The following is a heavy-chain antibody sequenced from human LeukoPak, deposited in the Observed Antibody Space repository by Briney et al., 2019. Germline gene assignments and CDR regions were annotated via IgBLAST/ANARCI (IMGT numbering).Heavy chain of an antibody. Sequence: ASVKVSCTASGYTFTRYAMHWVRQAPGQRLEWMGWINAGNGDTKHSQKFQGRVTITRDTSASTAYMELSSLRSEDTAVYYCARECSGGNCYNAFDIWGQGTMVTVSS. CDR2: INAGNGDT. D-gene: IGHD2-15*01. V-gene: IGHV1-3*01. CDR3: ARECSGGNCYNAFDI. J-gene: IGHJ3*02. CDR1: GYTFTRYA.